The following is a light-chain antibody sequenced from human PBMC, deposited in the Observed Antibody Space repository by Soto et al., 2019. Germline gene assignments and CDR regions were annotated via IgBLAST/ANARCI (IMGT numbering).Light chain of an antibody. V-gene: IGLV2-8*01. Sequence: QSALTQPPSASGSPGRSVTISCTGTSSDVGDYNYVSWYQQHPGKAPKLMIYEVSKRPSGVPDRFSGSKSGNTASLTVSGLQAEDEADYYCSSYAGSTFVFGTGTKLTVL. CDR1: SSDVGDYNY. J-gene: IGLJ1*01. CDR3: SSYAGSTFV. CDR2: EVS.